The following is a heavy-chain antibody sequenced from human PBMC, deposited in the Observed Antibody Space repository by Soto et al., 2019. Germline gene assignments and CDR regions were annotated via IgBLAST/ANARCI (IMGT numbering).Heavy chain of an antibody. CDR2: VYPGDSDT. Sequence: LGESLKISCKGSGYSFTSYWIGWVRQMPGKGLEWMGIVYPGDSDTRYSPSFQGQVTISADKSISTAYLQWSSLKASDTAMYYCARLVNTEQDAFDIWGQGTMVTVSS. V-gene: IGHV5-51*01. J-gene: IGHJ3*02. CDR1: GYSFTSYW. D-gene: IGHD2-15*01. CDR3: ARLVNTEQDAFDI.